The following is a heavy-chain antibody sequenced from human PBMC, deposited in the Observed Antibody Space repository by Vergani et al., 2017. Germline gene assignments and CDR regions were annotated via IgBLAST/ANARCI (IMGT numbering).Heavy chain of an antibody. CDR3: ARHRVSGGFFPSSYFYWMDV. D-gene: IGHD3-9*01. J-gene: IGHJ6*02. Sequence: QVQLQESGPGLVKPSETLTLTCDVSDSSIMTNPYWGWFRQSPGKGLEWIGCIHHSGDTHYNSSLKSRVSISIVSSSKFSLSLTSVTAADTAIYYCARHRVSGGFFPSSYFYWMDVFGHGTTVTVSS. V-gene: IGHV4-38-2*01. CDR2: IHHSGDT. CDR1: DSSIMTNPY.